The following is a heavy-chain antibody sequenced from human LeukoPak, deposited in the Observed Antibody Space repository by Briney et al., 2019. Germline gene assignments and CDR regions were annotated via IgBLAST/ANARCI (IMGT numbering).Heavy chain of an antibody. CDR3: ARVASNLFGYASFDY. CDR2: IYHSGST. Sequence: PSETLSLTCAVSGYSIGSGWYWGWIRQPPGQGLEWIAGIYHSGSTFYNPSLKSRVTISLDTSKNQFSLKLSSVTAADTAVYYCARVASNLFGYASFDYWGQGTLVTVSS. CDR1: GYSIGSGWY. V-gene: IGHV4-38-2*01. J-gene: IGHJ4*02. D-gene: IGHD2-2*01.